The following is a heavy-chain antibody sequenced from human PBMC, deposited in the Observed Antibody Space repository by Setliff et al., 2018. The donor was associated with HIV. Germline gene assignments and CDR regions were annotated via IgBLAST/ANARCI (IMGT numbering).Heavy chain of an antibody. CDR2: FMYTDIHYVNYLN. D-gene: IGHD2-2*01. CDR3: ARVRLRVPPSIFDY. V-gene: IGHV4-30-4*01. CDR1: GASFVGDNH. Sequence: TSETLSLTCAVSGASFVGDNHWSWIRQTPERGLEWIAYFMYTDIHYVNYLNYRNPSLASRLSISVDKSKNQFSLTLSSVTAAYTAVYYCARVRLRVPPSIFDYWGMGSLVTVSS. J-gene: IGHJ4*02.